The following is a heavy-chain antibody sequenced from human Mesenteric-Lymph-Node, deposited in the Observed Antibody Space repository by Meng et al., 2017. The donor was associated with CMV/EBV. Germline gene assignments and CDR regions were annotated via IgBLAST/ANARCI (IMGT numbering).Heavy chain of an antibody. CDR1: GDSISRYY. J-gene: IGHJ4*02. CDR2: IYYSGST. Sequence: SETLSLTCTVSGDSISRYYWNWIRQPPGKGLEWIAYIYYSGSTDYNPSLKSRVTISVDTSKKQFSLKLSSVTAADTAVYYYARSDRSGYSLDHWGQGTLVTVSS. CDR3: ARSDRSGYSLDH. V-gene: IGHV4-59*01. D-gene: IGHD3-22*01.